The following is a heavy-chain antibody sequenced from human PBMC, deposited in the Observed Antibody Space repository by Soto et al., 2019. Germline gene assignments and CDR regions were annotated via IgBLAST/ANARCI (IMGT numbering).Heavy chain of an antibody. D-gene: IGHD5-18*01. CDR2: INRSGNT. J-gene: IGHJ5*02. CDR3: ARDSWIQLWPHNWFDP. V-gene: IGHV4-34*10. Sequence: SETLSLTCAVYGGSFSGYYWSWIRQPPGKGLEWIGEINRSGNTNYNPSLKSRVTMTTDTSTSTAYMELRSLRSDDTAVYYCARDSWIQLWPHNWFDPWGQGTLVTVSS. CDR1: GGSFSGYY.